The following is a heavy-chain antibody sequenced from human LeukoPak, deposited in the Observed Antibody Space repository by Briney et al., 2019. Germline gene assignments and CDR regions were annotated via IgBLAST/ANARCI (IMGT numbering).Heavy chain of an antibody. Sequence: SGPTLVNPTQTLTLTCTFSGFSLSTSGMCVSWIRQPPGKALEWLALIDWDDNKYYSTSLKTRLTISKDTSKNQVVLTMTNMDPVDTATYYCARTRIAAAGNCWFDPWGQGTLVTVSS. CDR1: GFSLSTSGMC. D-gene: IGHD6-13*01. CDR3: ARTRIAAAGNCWFDP. J-gene: IGHJ5*02. V-gene: IGHV2-70*01. CDR2: IDWDDNK.